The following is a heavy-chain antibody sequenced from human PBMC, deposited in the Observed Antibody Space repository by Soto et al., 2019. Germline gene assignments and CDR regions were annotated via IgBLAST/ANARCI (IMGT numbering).Heavy chain of an antibody. CDR2: IYYSRST. CDR1: GGSINNYY. CDR3: ARGALTTYFDY. Sequence: SETLSLTCTVSGGSINNYYWSWIRQPPGKGLEWIGFIYYSRSTNYNPSLKSRVTVSVDTSKNQFPLKLTSMTVADTAVYYCARGALTTYFDYWGQGTLVTVSS. V-gene: IGHV4-59*01. J-gene: IGHJ4*02.